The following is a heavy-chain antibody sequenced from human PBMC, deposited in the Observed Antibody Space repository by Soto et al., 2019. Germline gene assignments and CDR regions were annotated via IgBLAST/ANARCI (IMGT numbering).Heavy chain of an antibody. V-gene: IGHV4-59*12. CDR3: ARGHDSFDP. CDR1: GGSISSYY. CDR2: IYHSGST. J-gene: IGHJ5*02. Sequence: SETLSLTCTVSGGSISSYYWSWIRQPPGKGLEWIGEIYHSGSTNYNPSLKSRVTMSVVKSQNLFSLRLTSVTAADTAMYYCARGHDSFDPWGQGVLVTVSS.